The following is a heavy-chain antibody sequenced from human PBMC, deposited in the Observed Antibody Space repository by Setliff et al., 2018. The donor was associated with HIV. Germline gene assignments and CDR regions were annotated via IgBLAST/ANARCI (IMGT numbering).Heavy chain of an antibody. J-gene: IGHJ4*02. CDR1: GFTFSTYS. V-gene: IGHV3-21*01. D-gene: IGHD1-26*01. Sequence: GGSLRLSCLGSGFTFSTYSMNWVRQAPGKGLEWVSSIDSSGTYIYYADSMKGRFTISRDNAKNSLFLQMSSLRAEDTAVYYCARDPHPSGSSKPAFDCWGQGTLVTVSS. CDR2: IDSSGTYI. CDR3: ARDPHPSGSSKPAFDC.